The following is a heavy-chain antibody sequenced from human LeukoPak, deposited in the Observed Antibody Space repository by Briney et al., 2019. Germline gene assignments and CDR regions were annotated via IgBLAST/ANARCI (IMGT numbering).Heavy chain of an antibody. V-gene: IGHV3-23*01. J-gene: IGHJ6*02. CDR3: ASQGCLDV. CDR1: GFTFSNYA. CDR2: ITGSRGST. Sequence: GGSLRLSCAASGFTFSNYAMSWVRQAPGKGLQWVSAITGSRGSTYYADSVKGRLTISRDNSKNTLYLHMNSLRPEDTAVYYCASQGCLDVWGQGTTVTVSS. D-gene: IGHD6-19*01.